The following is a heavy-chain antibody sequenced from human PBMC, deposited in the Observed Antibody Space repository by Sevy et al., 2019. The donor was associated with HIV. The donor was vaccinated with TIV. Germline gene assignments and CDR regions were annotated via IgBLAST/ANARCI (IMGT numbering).Heavy chain of an antibody. CDR1: GFRFNNFG. V-gene: IGHV3-30*02. J-gene: IGHJ6*02. Sequence: GGSLRLSYAASGFRFNNFGMYWVRQAPGKGLEGVAFIRYDGINKYYVDSVKGRSTISRDNSKDTLYLEMKSLRLEDTAIYYCAKGGSGGIDHYGMDVWGQGTTVTVSS. CDR3: AKGGSGGIDHYGMDV. D-gene: IGHD6-25*01. CDR2: IRYDGINK.